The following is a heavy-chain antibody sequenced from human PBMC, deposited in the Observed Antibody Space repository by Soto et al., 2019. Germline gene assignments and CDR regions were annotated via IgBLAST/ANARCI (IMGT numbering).Heavy chain of an antibody. CDR2: INAGSGNT. CDR3: ARSPLWFEEFSWFDP. Sequence: GASVKVSCKASGYTFTSYAMHWVRQAPGQRLEWMGWINAGSGNTKYSQKFQGRVTITRDTSASTAYMELSSLRSEDTAVYYCARSPLWFEEFSWFDPWGQGTLGTVSS. J-gene: IGHJ5*02. D-gene: IGHD3-10*01. CDR1: GYTFTSYA. V-gene: IGHV1-3*01.